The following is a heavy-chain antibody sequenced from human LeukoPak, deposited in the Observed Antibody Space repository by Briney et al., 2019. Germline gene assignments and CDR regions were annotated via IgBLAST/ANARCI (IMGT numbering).Heavy chain of an antibody. V-gene: IGHV3-30*02. CDR3: AKDLFGDYIWGTFRSIDF. D-gene: IGHD3-16*02. CDR2: MRYDGSDK. J-gene: IGHJ4*02. CDR1: GFTLSRYG. Sequence: PGGSLRLSCAASGFTLSRYGMHWVRQAPGKGLEWVAFMRYDGSDKFFADSVKGRFTISKDSAKNTLYLQMNGLRTQDTAVYYCAKDLFGDYIWGTFRSIDFWGQGALVIVSS.